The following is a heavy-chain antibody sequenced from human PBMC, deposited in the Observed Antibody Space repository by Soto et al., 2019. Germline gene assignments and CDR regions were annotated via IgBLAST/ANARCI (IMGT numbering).Heavy chain of an antibody. CDR1: GDSISSAGYS. V-gene: IGHV4-39*07. CDR2: IYYSGNT. D-gene: IGHD1-26*01. CDR3: ARREIQDPIDY. J-gene: IGHJ4*02. Sequence: SETLSLTCTVSGDSISSAGYSWGWIRQPPGKGLEYIGTIYYSGNTYYNSSLMSRVTISLDTSKNQFSLKLASVTAADTAVYYCARREIQDPIDYWGQGTLVTVSS.